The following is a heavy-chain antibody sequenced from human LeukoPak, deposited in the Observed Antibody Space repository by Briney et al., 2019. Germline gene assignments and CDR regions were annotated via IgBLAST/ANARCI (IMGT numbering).Heavy chain of an antibody. D-gene: IGHD4/OR15-4a*01. CDR1: GFTFSSYG. J-gene: IGHJ4*02. CDR3: ARVGPPWVDYFFDY. Sequence: AGGSLRLSCAASGFTFSSYGMHWVRQAPGKGLEWVAVISYDGSNKYYADSVKGRFTISRDNSKNTLYLQMNSLRAEDTAVYYCARVGPPWVDYFFDYWGQGTLVTVSS. V-gene: IGHV3-30*03. CDR2: ISYDGSNK.